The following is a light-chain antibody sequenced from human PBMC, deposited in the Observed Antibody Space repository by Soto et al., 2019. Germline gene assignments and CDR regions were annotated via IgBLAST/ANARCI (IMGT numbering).Light chain of an antibody. CDR3: KSYAGSNTYV. Sequence: QSALTQPATVSGSPGQSITISCTGTSSDIGNYDFVSWYQQVPGTAPKAMIYEVSSRPSGVSNRFSGSKSGNTASLTVSGLQAADEADYFCKSYAGSNTYVFGSGTKVTVL. CDR1: SSDIGNYDF. V-gene: IGLV2-14*01. J-gene: IGLJ1*01. CDR2: EVS.